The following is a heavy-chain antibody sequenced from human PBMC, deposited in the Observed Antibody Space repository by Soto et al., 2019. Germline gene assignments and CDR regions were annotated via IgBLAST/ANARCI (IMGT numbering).Heavy chain of an antibody. Sequence: VESVNISCQGSGYGFAIYGLAWVRQMPGKGLEWMGSIYPGDSDTTYSPSIQCRVTISADKSSTTVYLQWNTLKASDTAMYYCAKKDGYEVEYWGQGTRVTVSS. CDR3: AKKDGYEVEY. CDR1: GYGFAIYG. CDR2: IYPGDSDT. V-gene: IGHV5-51*01. J-gene: IGHJ4*02. D-gene: IGHD5-18*01.